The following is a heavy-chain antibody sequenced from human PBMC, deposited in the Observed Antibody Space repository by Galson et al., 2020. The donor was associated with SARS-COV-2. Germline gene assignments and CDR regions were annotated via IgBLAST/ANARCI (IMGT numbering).Heavy chain of an antibody. D-gene: IGHD5-18*01. J-gene: IGHJ4*02. Sequence: GGSLRLSCAASGFTFSTWTMNWVRQAPGKGLEWVASISYNSDYIYYADSVKGRFTISRDNAKDSLYLQMNSLRDEDTAVYFCAREGYSYGYFFDFWGQGTLVTVSS. CDR1: GFTFSTWT. V-gene: IGHV3-21*01. CDR2: ISYNSDYI. CDR3: AREGYSYGYFFDF.